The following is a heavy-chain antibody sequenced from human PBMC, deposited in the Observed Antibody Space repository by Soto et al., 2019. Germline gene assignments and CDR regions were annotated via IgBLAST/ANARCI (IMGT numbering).Heavy chain of an antibody. CDR2: IKSKTDGGST. V-gene: IGHV3-15*01. CDR1: GFTFSTAW. CDR3: TADLRSPARRFDP. D-gene: IGHD4-17*01. Sequence: ESGGGFVKPGESLRLSCSASGFTFSTAWMNWVRQAPGKGLEWVGRIKSKTDGGSTDYAAPVRGRFSISRDDSENTLSLQMTSLKTEDTAVYYCTADLRSPARRFDPWGQGTLVTVSS. J-gene: IGHJ5*02.